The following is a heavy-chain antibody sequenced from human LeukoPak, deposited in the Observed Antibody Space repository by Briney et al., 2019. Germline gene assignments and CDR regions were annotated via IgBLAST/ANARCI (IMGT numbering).Heavy chain of an antibody. CDR2: IIPIFGTA. Sequence: GASVKVFSKASGGTFSNYAISWVRQAPGQGLEWMGGIIPIFGTANYAQKFQGRVTITADESTSTAYMELSSLSSEDTAVYYCARKIAAAPDAFDIWGQGTMVTVSS. D-gene: IGHD6-13*01. J-gene: IGHJ3*02. CDR1: GGTFSNYA. CDR3: ARKIAAAPDAFDI. V-gene: IGHV1-69*13.